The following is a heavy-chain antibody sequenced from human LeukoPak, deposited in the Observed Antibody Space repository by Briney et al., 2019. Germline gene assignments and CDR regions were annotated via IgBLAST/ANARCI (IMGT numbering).Heavy chain of an antibody. CDR1: GGSFSGYY. CDR2: INHSGST. D-gene: IGHD3-10*01. J-gene: IGHJ4*02. Sequence: SETLSLTCAVYGGSFSGYYWSWIRQPPGKGLEWIGEINHSGSTNYNPSLKSRVTISVDTSKNQFSLKLSSVTAADTAVYYCARGRKITMVRGVIITNFAYFDYWGQGTLVTVSS. V-gene: IGHV4-34*01. CDR3: ARGRKITMVRGVIITNFAYFDY.